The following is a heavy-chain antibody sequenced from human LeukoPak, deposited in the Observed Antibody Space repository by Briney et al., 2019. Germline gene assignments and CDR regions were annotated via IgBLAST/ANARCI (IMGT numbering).Heavy chain of an antibody. CDR3: TTSSIIRYFDVGYFDY. V-gene: IGHV3-49*03. CDR2: IRGKAYGGTT. J-gene: IGHJ4*02. Sequence: GGSLRLSCTSSGFTFGDYAMTWFRQAPGKGLEWVGFIRGKAYGGTTEYAASVKGRFTISRDDSKSIAYLQMNSLKTEDTAVYYCTTSSIIRYFDVGYFDYWGQGTLVTVSS. CDR1: GFTFGDYA. D-gene: IGHD3-9*01.